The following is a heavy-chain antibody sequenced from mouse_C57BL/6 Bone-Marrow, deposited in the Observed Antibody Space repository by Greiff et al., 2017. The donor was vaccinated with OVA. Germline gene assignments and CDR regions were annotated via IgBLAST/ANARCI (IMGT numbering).Heavy chain of an antibody. D-gene: IGHD2-4*01. CDR3: ARHEGGGMIRAWFAY. J-gene: IGHJ3*01. CDR2: FYPGSGSI. V-gene: IGHV1-62-2*01. Sequence: QVQLKQSGAELAKPGASVKLSCKASGYTFTEYTIHWVKQRSGQGLEWIGWFYPGSGSIKYNEKFKDKATLTADKSSSTAYMELSRLTSEDSAVFFCARHEGGGMIRAWFAYWGQGTLVTVSA. CDR1: GYTFTEYT.